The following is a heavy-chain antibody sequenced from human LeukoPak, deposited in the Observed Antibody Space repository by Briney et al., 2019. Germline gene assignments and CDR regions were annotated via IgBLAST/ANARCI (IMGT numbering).Heavy chain of an antibody. Sequence: GRSLRLSCSATGFTFSNYAIHWGRQAPGKGLEWVAFISDDGSRQHYADSVKGRFTISRDNSKNTLNLQMNSLRAEDTAVYYCVKDRTGTYTLDYWGQGTLVTVSS. CDR1: GFTFSNYA. J-gene: IGHJ4*02. CDR3: VKDRTGTYTLDY. CDR2: ISDDGSRQ. V-gene: IGHV3-30-3*01. D-gene: IGHD3-10*01.